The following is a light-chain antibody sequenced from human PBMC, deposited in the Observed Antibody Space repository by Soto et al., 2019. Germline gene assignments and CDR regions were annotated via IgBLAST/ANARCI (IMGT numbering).Light chain of an antibody. Sequence: DIQLTQYPSFLSASVGDRVTITCRASHGISNYLAWYQQKPGKVPQLLIYAASTLQSGFQSRFSGSGSGTEFTLTISSLQPEDFATYYCQELKSYLYTFGQGTKLDIK. J-gene: IGKJ2*01. V-gene: IGKV1-9*01. CDR2: AAS. CDR1: HGISNY. CDR3: QELKSYLYT.